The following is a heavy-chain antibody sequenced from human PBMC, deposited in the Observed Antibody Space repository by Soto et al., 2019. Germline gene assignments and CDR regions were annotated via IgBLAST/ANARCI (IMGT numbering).Heavy chain of an antibody. CDR2: IYPGDSDT. Sequence: PGESLKISCKGSGYSFTSYWIGWVRQMPGKGLEWMGIIYPGDSDTRYSPSFQGQVTISADKSISTAYLQWSSLKASDTAMYYCARPGIADKACFYDYGMLVSCPATTVSVFS. CDR3: ARPGIADKACFYDYGMLV. D-gene: IGHD6-13*01. CDR1: GYSFTSYW. J-gene: IGHJ6*02. V-gene: IGHV5-51*01.